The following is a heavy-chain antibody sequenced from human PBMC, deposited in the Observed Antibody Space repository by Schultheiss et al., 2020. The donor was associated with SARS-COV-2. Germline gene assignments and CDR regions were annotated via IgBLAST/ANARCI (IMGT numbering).Heavy chain of an antibody. Sequence: GGSLRLSCAASGFTFSSYWMYWVRQAPGKGLVWVSRINGDGRSTNYADSVKGRFTISRDNAKNTLYLEMNSLRAEDTAVYYCAVRLSTTCPCYYMDVWGKGTTVTVSS. CDR1: GFTFSSYW. CDR3: AVRLSTTCPCYYMDV. D-gene: IGHD2-2*01. J-gene: IGHJ6*03. V-gene: IGHV3-74*01. CDR2: INGDGRST.